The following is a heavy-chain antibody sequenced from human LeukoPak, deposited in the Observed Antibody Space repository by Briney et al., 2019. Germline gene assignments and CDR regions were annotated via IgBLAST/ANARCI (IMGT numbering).Heavy chain of an antibody. V-gene: IGHV3-23*01. CDR2: IISNGGST. Sequence: GGSLTLFCAASGLTYNIYLMLGPRQAPGKGLEWGSTIISNGGSTYYADSVKGRFTISRDNSKNTLYLQMSSLRAEDTAVYYCARYCSGSICYSGVDYWGQGTLVPVSS. CDR1: GLTYNIYL. D-gene: IGHD2-15*01. J-gene: IGHJ4*02. CDR3: ARYCSGSICYSGVDY.